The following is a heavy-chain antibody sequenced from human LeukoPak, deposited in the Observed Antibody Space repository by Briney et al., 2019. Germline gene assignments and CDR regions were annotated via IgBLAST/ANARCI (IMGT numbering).Heavy chain of an antibody. CDR1: GYTFTSYD. CDR2: MNPNSGNT. D-gene: IGHD6-6*01. CDR3: ARGQSSSSSWWFNP. V-gene: IGHV1-8*03. J-gene: IGHJ5*02. Sequence: ASVKVSCKASGYTFTSYDINWVRQATGQGLEWMGWMNPNSGNTGYAQKFQGRVTITRNTSISTAYMELSSLRSEDTAVYYCARGQSSSSSWWFNPWGQGTLVTVSS.